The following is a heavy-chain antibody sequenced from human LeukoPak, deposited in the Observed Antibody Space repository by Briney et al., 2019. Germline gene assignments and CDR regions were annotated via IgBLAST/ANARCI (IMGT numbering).Heavy chain of an antibody. Sequence: PSETLSLTRTVSGGSISSSSYYWGWIRQPPGKGLEWIGSIYYSGSTYYNPSLKSRVTISVDTSKNQFSLKLSSVTAADTAVYYCARDAAAAGDYYYYGMDVWGQGTTVTVSS. CDR3: ARDAAAAGDYYYYGMDV. J-gene: IGHJ6*02. CDR2: IYYSGST. V-gene: IGHV4-39*07. CDR1: GGSISSSSYY. D-gene: IGHD6-13*01.